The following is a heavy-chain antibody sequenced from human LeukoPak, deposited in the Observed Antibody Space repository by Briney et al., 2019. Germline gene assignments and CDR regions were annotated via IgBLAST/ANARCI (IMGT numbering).Heavy chain of an antibody. V-gene: IGHV3-23*01. CDR3: ANDVDFGSAFSPYYFDY. D-gene: IGHD4-17*01. CDR1: GFTFSSYA. J-gene: IGHJ4*02. CDR2: ISGNGGST. Sequence: GGSLRLSCAASGFTFSSYAMSWVRQAPGKGLEWVSSISGNGGSTYYADSVKGRLTISRDNSANTLFLQMNILRAEDTAVYYCANDVDFGSAFSPYYFDYWGQGALVTVSS.